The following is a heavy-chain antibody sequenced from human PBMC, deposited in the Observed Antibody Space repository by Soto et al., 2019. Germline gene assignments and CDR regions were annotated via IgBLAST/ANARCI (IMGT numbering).Heavy chain of an antibody. V-gene: IGHV1-69*01. CDR1: GGTFSSYA. Sequence: QVQLVQSGAEVKKPGSSVRVSCKASGGTFSSYAISWVRQAPGQGLEWMGGIIPIFGTENYAQKFQGRVTITADESTSTAYMELSSLISEDTAVYYCAIDRIAGSKYYYGMDVWGQGTTVTVSS. CDR2: IIPIFGTE. CDR3: AIDRIAGSKYYYGMDV. J-gene: IGHJ6*02. D-gene: IGHD6-13*01.